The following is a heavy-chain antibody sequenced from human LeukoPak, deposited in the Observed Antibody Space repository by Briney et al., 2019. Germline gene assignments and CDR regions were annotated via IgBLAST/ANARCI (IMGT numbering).Heavy chain of an antibody. Sequence: GASVKVSCKASGYTFTGYYMHWVRQAPGQGLEWMGWINPNSGGTNYAQKFQGRVTMTRDTSISTAYMELSRLRSDDTAVYYCAKTTVTTLAALFDYWGQGTLVTVSS. J-gene: IGHJ4*02. CDR3: AKTTVTTLAALFDY. V-gene: IGHV1-2*02. CDR1: GYTFTGYY. D-gene: IGHD4-17*01. CDR2: INPNSGGT.